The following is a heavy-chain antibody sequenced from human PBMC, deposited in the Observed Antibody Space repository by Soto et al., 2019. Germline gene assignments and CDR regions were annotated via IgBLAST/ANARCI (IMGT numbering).Heavy chain of an antibody. J-gene: IGHJ4*02. CDR2: ISDSGGST. D-gene: IGHD1-26*01. Sequence: ELQLLESGGGLVQPGGSLRLSCAASGFTFSSYAMSWVRQTPGKGLEWVSHISDSGGSTYYADSVKGRFTISRDNSKNTLYLQMNSLRGEDTAVCYCAKGRRDRYIQIDCWGQGTLVTVSS. CDR1: GFTFSSYA. V-gene: IGHV3-23*01. CDR3: AKGRRDRYIQIDC.